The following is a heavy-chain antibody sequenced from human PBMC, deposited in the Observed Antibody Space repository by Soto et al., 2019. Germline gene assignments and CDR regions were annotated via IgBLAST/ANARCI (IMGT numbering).Heavy chain of an antibody. J-gene: IGHJ6*02. D-gene: IGHD6-6*01. CDR1: GFTFSSYG. CDR2: IWYDGSNK. V-gene: IGHV3-33*01. CDR3: ARVNSSSSFDYYYYGMDV. Sequence: GGSLRLSCAASGFTFSSYGMHWVRQAPGKGLEWVAVIWYDGSNKYYADSVKGRFTISRDNSKNTLYLQMNSLRAEDTAVYYCARVNSSSSFDYYYYGMDVWGQGTTVTVSS.